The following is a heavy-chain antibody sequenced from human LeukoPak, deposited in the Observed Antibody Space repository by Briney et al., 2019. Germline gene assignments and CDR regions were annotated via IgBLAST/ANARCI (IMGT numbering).Heavy chain of an antibody. D-gene: IGHD2/OR15-2a*01. Sequence: GGSLRLSCAASGFTLTSYGMPWVRQSPGEGLVWVSHINHDGSLRNYADSVKGRFTISRDIAKNTLYLQMNSLGADDTAMYYCTRDVFSLGDSWGQGTLVTVSS. CDR1: GFTLTSYG. CDR2: INHDGSLR. J-gene: IGHJ4*02. CDR3: TRDVFSLGDS. V-gene: IGHV3-74*01.